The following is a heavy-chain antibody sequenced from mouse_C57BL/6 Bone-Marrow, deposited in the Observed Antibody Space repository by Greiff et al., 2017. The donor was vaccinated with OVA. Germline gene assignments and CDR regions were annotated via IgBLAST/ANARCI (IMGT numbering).Heavy chain of an antibody. D-gene: IGHD4-1*01. Sequence: ESGPGLVKPSQSLSLTCSVTGYSITSGYYWNWIRQFPGNKLEWMGYISYDGSNNYNPSLKNRISITRDTSKNQFFLKLNSVTTEDTATYYCARAITGRDYWGQGTTLTVSS. CDR1: GYSITSGYY. J-gene: IGHJ2*01. CDR3: ARAITGRDY. CDR2: ISYDGSN. V-gene: IGHV3-6*01.